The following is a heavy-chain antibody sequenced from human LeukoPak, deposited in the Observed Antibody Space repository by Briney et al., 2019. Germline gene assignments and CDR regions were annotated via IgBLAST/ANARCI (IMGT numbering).Heavy chain of an antibody. CDR1: GYTFTGYY. CDR3: ARERVGLSGSYYAPHKHGMDV. CDR2: INPNSGGT. Sequence: GASVKVSCKASGYTFTGYYMHWVRQAPGQGLEWMGWINPNSGGTNYAQKFQGRVTMTRDTSISTAYMELSRLRSDDTAVYYCARERVGLSGSYYAPHKHGMDVWGQGTTVTVSS. J-gene: IGHJ6*02. V-gene: IGHV1-2*02. D-gene: IGHD1-26*01.